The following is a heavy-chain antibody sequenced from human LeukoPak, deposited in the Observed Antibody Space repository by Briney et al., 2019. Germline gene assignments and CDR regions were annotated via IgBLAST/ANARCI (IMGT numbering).Heavy chain of an antibody. CDR1: GGSFSGYY. V-gene: IGHV4-34*01. D-gene: IGHD2-2*01. J-gene: IGHJ4*02. CDR3: ARGPPSIVVVPAAMPKGRLDY. CDR2: INHSGST. Sequence: SETLSLTCAVYGGSFSGYYWSWLRQPPGKGLEWIGEINHSGSTNYNPSLKSRVTISVDTSKNQFSLKLSSVTAADTAVYYCARGPPSIVVVPAAMPKGRLDYWGQGTLVTVSS.